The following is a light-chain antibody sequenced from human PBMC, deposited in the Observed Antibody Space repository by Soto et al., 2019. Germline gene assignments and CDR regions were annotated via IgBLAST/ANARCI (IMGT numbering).Light chain of an antibody. Sequence: QSALTQPASVSGSPGQSITISCTGTISDVGGNKFVSWYQQYPGKAPKLMICDVSNRPSGVSNRFSGSKSGNTAYLTISGLQAEDEADYYCSSFTGTNYVFGTGTKLTVL. J-gene: IGLJ1*01. CDR3: SSFTGTNYV. V-gene: IGLV2-14*03. CDR1: ISDVGGNKF. CDR2: DVS.